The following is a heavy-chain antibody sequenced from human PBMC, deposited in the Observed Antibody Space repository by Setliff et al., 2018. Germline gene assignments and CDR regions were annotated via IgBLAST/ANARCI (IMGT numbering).Heavy chain of an antibody. J-gene: IGHJ4*02. CDR2: ISYSGST. D-gene: IGHD3-22*01. Sequence: PSETLSLTCTVSGASISTTTFYWGWIRQPPGKGLEWIGSISYSGSTYYNPSHRSRVTISLDTSKNQFSLKLRSFSAADTAVYYCARDFELLDNYDIRDVFFDHWGQGTLVTVSS. V-gene: IGHV4-39*07. CDR3: ARDFELLDNYDIRDVFFDH. CDR1: GASISTTTFY.